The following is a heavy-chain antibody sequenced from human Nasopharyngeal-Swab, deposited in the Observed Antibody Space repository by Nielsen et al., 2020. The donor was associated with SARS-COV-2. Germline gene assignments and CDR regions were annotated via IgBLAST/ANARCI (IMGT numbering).Heavy chain of an antibody. CDR2: IGDKAHNYAT. Sequence: GESLKTPCAASGFAFSGSAIHCVRQASGKGLEWVGRIGDKAHNYATTYAASVKGRFTISRDDSKNTAFLQMDSLNTEDTALYYCTTDYYFDYWGQGTLVSVSS. J-gene: IGHJ4*02. D-gene: IGHD4/OR15-4a*01. V-gene: IGHV3-73*01. CDR1: GFAFSGSA. CDR3: TTDYYFDY.